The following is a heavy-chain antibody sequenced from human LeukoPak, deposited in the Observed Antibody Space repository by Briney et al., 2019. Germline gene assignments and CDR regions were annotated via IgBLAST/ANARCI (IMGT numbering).Heavy chain of an antibody. CDR3: ARDYKPSTIDWLNNYFDY. CDR1: GYTFTGYY. Sequence: WASVKVYCKASGYTFTGYYMHWVRQAPGQGLEWMGIINPSGGSTGYAQKFQGRVTMTRDTSTSTVYMELSSLRSEDTAVYYCARDYKPSTIDWLNNYFDYWGQGTLVTVSS. J-gene: IGHJ4*02. D-gene: IGHD3-9*01. V-gene: IGHV1-46*01. CDR2: INPSGGST.